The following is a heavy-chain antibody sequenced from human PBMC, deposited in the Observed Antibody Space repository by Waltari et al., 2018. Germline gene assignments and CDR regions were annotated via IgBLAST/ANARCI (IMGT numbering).Heavy chain of an antibody. CDR1: GGTFSSYA. Sequence: QVQLVQSGAEVKKPGSSVKVSCKASGGTFSSYAISWVRQAPGQGLEWMGGIIPILGIANYAQKFQGRVTITADESTSTAYMELSSLRSEDTAVYYCARDPQDATVTAPYYYYMDVWGKGTTVTVSS. CDR3: ARDPQDATVTAPYYYYMDV. CDR2: IIPILGIA. V-gene: IGHV1-69*04. J-gene: IGHJ6*03. D-gene: IGHD4-17*01.